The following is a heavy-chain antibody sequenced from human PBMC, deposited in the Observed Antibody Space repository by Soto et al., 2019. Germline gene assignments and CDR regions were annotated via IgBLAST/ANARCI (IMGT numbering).Heavy chain of an antibody. Sequence: SETLSLTCAVSGGSISSGGYSWSWIRQPPGKGLEWIGYIYHSGSTYYNPSLKSRVTISVDTSKNQFSLKLSSVTAADTAVYYCARVAMIVHPPMFDYWGQGTLVTVS. CDR1: GGSISSGGYS. CDR2: IYHSGST. V-gene: IGHV4-30-2*05. J-gene: IGHJ4*02. D-gene: IGHD3-22*01. CDR3: ARVAMIVHPPMFDY.